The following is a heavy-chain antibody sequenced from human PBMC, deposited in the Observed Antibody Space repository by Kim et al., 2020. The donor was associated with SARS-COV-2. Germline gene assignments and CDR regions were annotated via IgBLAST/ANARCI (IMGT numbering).Heavy chain of an antibody. J-gene: IGHJ6*02. CDR3: AKDGRNYDFWSGYPGGYGMDV. D-gene: IGHD3-3*01. CDR1: GFTFSSYG. Sequence: GGSLRLSCAASGFTFSSYGMHWVRQAPGKGLEWVAVISYDGSNKYYADSVKGRFTISRDNSKNTLYLQMNSLRAEDTAVYYCAKDGRNYDFWSGYPGGYGMDVWGQGTTVTVSS. CDR2: ISYDGSNK. V-gene: IGHV3-30*18.